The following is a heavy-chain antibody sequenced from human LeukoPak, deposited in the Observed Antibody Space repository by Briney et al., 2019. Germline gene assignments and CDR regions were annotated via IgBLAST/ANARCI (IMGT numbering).Heavy chain of an antibody. CDR3: ARGVYGDYFFDY. CDR2: ITGSSSYI. V-gene: IGHV3-21*01. CDR1: GFTFSTYD. Sequence: GGSLRLSCAASGFTFSTYDMNWVRQAPGKGLEWVSSITGSSSYIFYAGSVKGRFTISRDNAKNSLYLQMNSLRADDLAVYYCARGVYGDYFFDYWGQGTLVTVSS. J-gene: IGHJ4*02. D-gene: IGHD4-17*01.